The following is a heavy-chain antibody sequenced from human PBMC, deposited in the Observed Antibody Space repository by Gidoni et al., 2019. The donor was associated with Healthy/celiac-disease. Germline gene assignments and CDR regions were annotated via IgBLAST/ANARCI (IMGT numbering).Heavy chain of an antibody. Sequence: EVQLLESGGGLVQPGGSLRLSCAASGVPFSIFNMCWVRQAPGTGLDWVSGTTVGGDITEYVDSVKGRFTISRDNSKNTLYLQMNSLRAEDTAVYYCAKGSWLDDWGQGTLVTVSS. CDR3: AKGSWLDD. D-gene: IGHD3-16*02. J-gene: IGHJ4*02. V-gene: IGHV3-23*01. CDR2: TTVGGDIT. CDR1: GVPFSIFN.